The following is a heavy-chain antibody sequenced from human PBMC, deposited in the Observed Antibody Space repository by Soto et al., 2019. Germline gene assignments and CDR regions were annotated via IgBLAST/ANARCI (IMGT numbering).Heavy chain of an antibody. J-gene: IGHJ5*02. CDR1: GCSVSSGSYY. CDR3: ARGACAYHYGLGSPYNWLDP. V-gene: IGHV4-61*01. D-gene: IGHD3-10*01. CDR2: IYYSGRT. Sequence: SEPLSLTCAVSGCSVSSGSYYWSWIRQPPGKGLEWIGYIYYSGRTNYNPSLKSRVTISVDTSKNQFSLKLSSVTAADTAVYYCARGACAYHYGLGSPYNWLDPGGQGTLVTVSA.